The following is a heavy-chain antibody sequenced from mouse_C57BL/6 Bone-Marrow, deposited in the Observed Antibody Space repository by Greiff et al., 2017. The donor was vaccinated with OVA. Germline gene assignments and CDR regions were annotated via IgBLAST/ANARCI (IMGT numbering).Heavy chain of an antibody. D-gene: IGHD1-1*01. J-gene: IGHJ4*01. CDR1: GFTFSDYY. CDR2: ISNGGGST. Sequence: DVMLVESGGGLVQPGGSLKLSCAASGFTFSDYYMYWVRQTPEKRLEWVAYISNGGGSTYYPDTVKGRFTISRDNAKNTLYLQMSRLKSEDTAMYYCARQRISTVGDYYAMGCWGQGTTVTVA. CDR3: ARQRISTVGDYYAMGC. V-gene: IGHV5-12*01.